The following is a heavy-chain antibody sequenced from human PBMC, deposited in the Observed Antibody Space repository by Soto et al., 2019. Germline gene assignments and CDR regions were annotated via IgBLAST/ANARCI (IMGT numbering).Heavy chain of an antibody. Sequence: ITLKESGPTLVKPTQTLTLTCTSSGFSLNTRAVGVGWIRQAPGKALEWLALINWNDDERYSPSLKDRLTITKDTSKNHVDLTMTNIGPVDTATYDCAHRRDVGGFDIWGQGTAVTVSS. V-gene: IGHV2-5*01. CDR3: AHRRDVGGFDI. CDR1: GFSLNTRAVG. D-gene: IGHD2-15*01. J-gene: IGHJ3*02. CDR2: INWNDDE.